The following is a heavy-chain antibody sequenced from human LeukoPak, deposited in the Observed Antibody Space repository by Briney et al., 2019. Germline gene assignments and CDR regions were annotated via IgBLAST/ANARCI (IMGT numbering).Heavy chain of an antibody. CDR1: GFTFSSYG. D-gene: IGHD2-2*01. J-gene: IGHJ6*02. Sequence: PGRPLRLSCAASGFTFSSYGMHWVRQAPGKGLEWVAVIWYDGSNKYYADSVKGRFTISRDNSKNTLYLQMNSLRAEDTAVYYCAGGPVPVSRLYYYGMDVWGQGTTVTVSS. V-gene: IGHV3-33*01. CDR2: IWYDGSNK. CDR3: AGGPVPVSRLYYYGMDV.